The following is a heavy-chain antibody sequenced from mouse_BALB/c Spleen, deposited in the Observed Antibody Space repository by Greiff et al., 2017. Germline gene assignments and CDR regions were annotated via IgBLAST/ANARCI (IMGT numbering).Heavy chain of an antibody. CDR3: ARANRYDDDYYFDY. CDR1: GYSITSGYY. J-gene: IGHJ2*01. CDR2: ISYDGSN. D-gene: IGHD2-14*01. V-gene: IGHV3-6*02. Sequence: DVQLQESGPGLVKPSQSLSLTCSVTGYSITSGYYWNWIRQFPGNKLEWMGYISYDGSNNYNPSLKNRISITRDTSKNQFFLKLNSVTTEDTATYYCARANRYDDDYYFDYWGQGTTLTVSS.